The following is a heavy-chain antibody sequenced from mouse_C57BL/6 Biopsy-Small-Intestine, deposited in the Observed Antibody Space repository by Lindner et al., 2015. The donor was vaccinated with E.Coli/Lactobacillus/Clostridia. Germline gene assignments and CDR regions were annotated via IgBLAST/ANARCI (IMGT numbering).Heavy chain of an antibody. V-gene: IGHV1-7*01. Sequence: VQLQESGAELVKPGASVKLSCKAPGYTFTEYTIHWVKQRSGQGLEWIGYINPASGYAYYNQKFNGKATLTADKSSTTAYMQMSSLTYEDSALYYCARHSIYFGSSSFDYWGQGTTLTVSS. CDR3: ARHSIYFGSSSFDY. CDR2: INPASGYA. CDR1: GYTFTEYT. J-gene: IGHJ2*01. D-gene: IGHD1-1*01.